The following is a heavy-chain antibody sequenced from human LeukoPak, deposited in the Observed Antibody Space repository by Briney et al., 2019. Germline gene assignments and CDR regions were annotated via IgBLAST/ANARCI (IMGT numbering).Heavy chain of an antibody. J-gene: IGHJ5*02. V-gene: IGHV4-31*03. CDR1: GDSISSGGYY. D-gene: IGHD2-15*01. CDR2: IYYSGST. CDR3: ARGGYCSGGSCYSVWFDP. Sequence: SETLSLTCTVSGDSISSGGYYWSWIRQHPGKGLEWIGYIYYSGSTYYNPSLKSRVTISVDTSKNQFSLKLSSVTAADTAVYYCARGGYCSGGSCYSVWFDPWGQGTLVTVSS.